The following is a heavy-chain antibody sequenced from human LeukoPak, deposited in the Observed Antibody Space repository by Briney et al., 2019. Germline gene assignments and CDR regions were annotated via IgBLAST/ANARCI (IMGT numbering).Heavy chain of an antibody. V-gene: IGHV4-38-2*02. Sequence: SETLSLTCTVSGYSISSGYYWGWIRQPPGKGLEWIGSIYHSGSTYYNPSLKSRVTISVDTSKNQFSLKLSSVTAADTAVYYCARDTLDDYGNSDAFDIWGQGTMVTVSS. D-gene: IGHD4-11*01. CDR3: ARDTLDDYGNSDAFDI. CDR1: GYSISSGYY. CDR2: IYHSGST. J-gene: IGHJ3*02.